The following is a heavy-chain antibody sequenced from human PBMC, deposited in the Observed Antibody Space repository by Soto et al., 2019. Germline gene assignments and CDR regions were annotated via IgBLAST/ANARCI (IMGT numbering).Heavy chain of an antibody. D-gene: IGHD3-3*01. V-gene: IGHV3-7*01. CDR1: GFTFSSYW. J-gene: IGHJ6*02. CDR2: IKQDGSGK. Sequence: PGGSLRLSCAASGFTFSSYWMSWVRQAPGKGLEWVANIKQDGSGKYYVDSVKGRFTISRDNAKNSLYLQMNSLRAEDTAVYYCARDRPQLLRFLEWTYGMDVWGQGPTATVSS. CDR3: ARDRPQLLRFLEWTYGMDV.